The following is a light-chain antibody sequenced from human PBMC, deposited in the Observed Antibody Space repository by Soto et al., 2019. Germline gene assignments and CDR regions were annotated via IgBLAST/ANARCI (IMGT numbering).Light chain of an antibody. CDR2: HAS. CDR3: QHYGSLPFS. CDR1: RDIDNY. V-gene: IGKV1-33*01. J-gene: IGKJ3*01. Sequence: DIQMTQSPSSLSASVGDRVTITCQASRDIDNYLSWYQQKPGRVPNLLIYHASNLETGVPARFSGSGSGTDFTLTISSLQPEDFATYYCQHYGSLPFSFGPGTKVDL.